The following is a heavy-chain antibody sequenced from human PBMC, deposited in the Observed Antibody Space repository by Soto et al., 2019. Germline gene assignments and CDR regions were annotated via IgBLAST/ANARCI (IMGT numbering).Heavy chain of an antibody. CDR3: ARARPDYYMDV. Sequence: ASVKVSCKASGYTFTDYDIDWVRQAPGQRLERMGWINAGNGNTKYSQKFQGRVTITRDTSASTAYMELSSLRSEDTAVYYCARARPDYYMDVWGKGTTVTVSS. V-gene: IGHV1-3*01. CDR1: GYTFTDYD. CDR2: INAGNGNT. J-gene: IGHJ6*03.